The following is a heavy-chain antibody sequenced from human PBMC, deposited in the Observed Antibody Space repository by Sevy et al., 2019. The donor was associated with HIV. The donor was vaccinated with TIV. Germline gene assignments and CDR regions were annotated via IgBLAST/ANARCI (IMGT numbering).Heavy chain of an antibody. J-gene: IGHJ4*02. D-gene: IGHD3-22*01. V-gene: IGHV3-33*01. CDR1: GFTFSNYG. CDR3: ARGGDFNDRSAKRDLDY. CDR2: IWNDGSIK. Sequence: QLGGSLRLSCAASGFTFSNYGMHWVRQAPGKGLEGVAVIWNDGSIKYYADSVKGRFTISGDNSKNTLYLQMNSLRVEDTAVYFCARGGDFNDRSAKRDLDYWGQGTLVTVSS.